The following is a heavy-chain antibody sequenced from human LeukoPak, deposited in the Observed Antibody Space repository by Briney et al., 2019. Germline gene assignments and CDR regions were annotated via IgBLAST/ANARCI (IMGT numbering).Heavy chain of an antibody. V-gene: IGHV3-7*01. J-gene: IGHJ4*02. D-gene: IGHD3-9*01. CDR2: IKQDGSDK. Sequence: GGSLRLSCAASGFIFRSCWMSWVRQAPGKGLEWVANIKQDGSDKYYVDSVKGRFTISRDNAKNSLYLQMNSLGAEDTAVYYCATHDVLTGYPYFDFWGQGTLVTVSS. CDR3: ATHDVLTGYPYFDF. CDR1: GFIFRSCW.